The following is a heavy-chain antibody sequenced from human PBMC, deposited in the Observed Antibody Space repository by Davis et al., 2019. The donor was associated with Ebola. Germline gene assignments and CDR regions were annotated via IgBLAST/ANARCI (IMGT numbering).Heavy chain of an antibody. CDR3: ARAGSSGWYFDL. D-gene: IGHD6-19*01. J-gene: IGHJ2*01. Sequence: SETLSLTCAVYGGSFSGYYWSWIRQPPGKGLEWVGEINHRGSTNYNPSLKSRVTISVDTSKNQFSLKLRSVTAADTAVYYCARAGSSGWYFDLWGRGTLVTVSS. V-gene: IGHV4-34*01. CDR2: INHRGST. CDR1: GGSFSGYY.